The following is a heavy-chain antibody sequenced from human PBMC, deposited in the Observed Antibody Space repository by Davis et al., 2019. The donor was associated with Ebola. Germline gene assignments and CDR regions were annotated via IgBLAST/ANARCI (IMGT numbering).Heavy chain of an antibody. CDR2: INTNTGNP. CDR3: ARGGYYYDSSGPFSDFDY. CDR1: GYTFTSYA. D-gene: IGHD3-22*01. J-gene: IGHJ4*02. V-gene: IGHV7-4-1*02. Sequence: AASVKVSCKASGYTFTSYAMNWVRQAPGQGLEWMGWINTNTGNPTYAQGFTGRFVFSLDTSVSTAYLQISSLKAEDTAVYYCARGGYYYDSSGPFSDFDYWGQGTLVTVSS.